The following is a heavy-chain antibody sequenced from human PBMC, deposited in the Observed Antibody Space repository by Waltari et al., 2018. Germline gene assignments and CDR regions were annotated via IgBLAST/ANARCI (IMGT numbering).Heavy chain of an antibody. V-gene: IGHV3-23*01. Sequence: EVQLLESGGGWVQPGGSLRLSCAASGFTFSSYAMSWVRKAPGKGLEWVSAISGSGGSTYYADSVKGRFTISRDNSKNTLYLQMNSLRAEDTAVYYCAKADGVLLWFGPLDYWGQGTLVTVSS. CDR3: AKADGVLLWFGPLDY. CDR1: GFTFSSYA. J-gene: IGHJ4*02. D-gene: IGHD3-10*01. CDR2: ISGSGGST.